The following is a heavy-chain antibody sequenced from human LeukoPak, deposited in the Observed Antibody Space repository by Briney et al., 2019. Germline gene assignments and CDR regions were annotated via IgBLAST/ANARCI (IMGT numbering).Heavy chain of an antibody. J-gene: IGHJ4*02. V-gene: IGHV3-11*06. D-gene: IGHD3-16*01. CDR3: ARGSMITFGGVLDY. CDR2: ISGNSGDT. CDR1: GFTFSDSY. Sequence: GGSLRLSCAASGFTFSDSYMTWVRQAPGKGLEWLSYISGNSGDTNYADSVKGRFTISRDNAKKSLYLQMNSLRAEDTAVYYCARGSMITFGGVLDYWGQGTLVTVSS.